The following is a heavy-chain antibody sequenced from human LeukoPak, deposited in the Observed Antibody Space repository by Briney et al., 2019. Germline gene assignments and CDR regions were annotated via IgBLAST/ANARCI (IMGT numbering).Heavy chain of an antibody. V-gene: IGHV4-39*01. CDR3: AGPKTTVTTPDY. CDR1: GGSISSSSYY. J-gene: IGHJ4*02. D-gene: IGHD4-17*01. CDR2: IYYSGST. Sequence: SETLSLTCTVSGGSISSSSYYWGWIRQPPGKGLEWIGSIYYSGSTYYNPSLKSRVTISVDTSKNQFSLKLSSVTAADTAVYYCAGPKTTVTTPDYWGQGTLFTVSS.